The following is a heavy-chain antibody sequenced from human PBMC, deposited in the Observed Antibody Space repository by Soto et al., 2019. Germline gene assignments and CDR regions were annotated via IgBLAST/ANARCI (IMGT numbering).Heavy chain of an antibody. CDR2: ISYDGSNK. J-gene: IGHJ6*02. D-gene: IGHD3-3*01. V-gene: IGHV3-30*18. Sequence: QVQLVESGGGVVQPGRSLRLSCAASGFSFSSYGMHWVRQAPGKGLELVAVISYDGSNKYYADAVKGRFTISRDNSKNTLYLQMNSLRAEDTAAYYCAKGGGDLTGYYYYGMDVWGQGTTVTVSS. CDR3: AKGGGDLTGYYYYGMDV. CDR1: GFSFSSYG.